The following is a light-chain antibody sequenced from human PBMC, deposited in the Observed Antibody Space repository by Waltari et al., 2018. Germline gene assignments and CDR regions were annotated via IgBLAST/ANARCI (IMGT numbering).Light chain of an antibody. J-gene: IGKJ5*01. CDR2: DAS. V-gene: IGKV3-11*01. Sequence: IVLTHSPATLSLSPGERATLSCRASQSVSSYLAWYQQKPGQAPRLLIYDASNRATGIPARFSGSGSGTDFTLTISSLEPEDFAVYYCQQRGNSITFGQGTRLEIK. CDR3: QQRGNSIT. CDR1: QSVSSY.